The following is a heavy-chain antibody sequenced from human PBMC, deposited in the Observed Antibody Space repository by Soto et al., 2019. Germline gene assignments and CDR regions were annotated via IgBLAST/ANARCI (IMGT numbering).Heavy chain of an antibody. CDR3: ARNPIARWLQAFYFDY. J-gene: IGHJ4*01. D-gene: IGHD5-12*01. Sequence: QVQLVESGGGVVQPGRSLRLSCAASGFTFSSYAMHWVRQAPGKGLEWVAVISYDGSNKYYADSVKGRFTISRDNSKNTLYLQMNSLRPEDTAVYYCARNPIARWLQAFYFDYWGQGTLVTVSS. CDR2: ISYDGSNK. V-gene: IGHV3-30-3*01. CDR1: GFTFSSYA.